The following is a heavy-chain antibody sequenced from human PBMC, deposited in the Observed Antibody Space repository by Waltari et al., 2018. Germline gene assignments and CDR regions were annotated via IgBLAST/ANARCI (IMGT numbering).Heavy chain of an antibody. CDR2: IWYDGRNK. Sequence: QVQLVESGGGVVQPGRSLRLSCAASGFTFSSYGMHWVRQAPGKGLEWVAVIWYDGRNKYYADSVKGRFTISRDNSKNTRYLQMNSLRAEDTAVYYCARPITMVRGGVRYYYYGMDVWGQGTTVTVSS. CDR3: ARPITMVRGGVRYYYYGMDV. J-gene: IGHJ6*02. V-gene: IGHV3-33*01. CDR1: GFTFSSYG. D-gene: IGHD3-10*01.